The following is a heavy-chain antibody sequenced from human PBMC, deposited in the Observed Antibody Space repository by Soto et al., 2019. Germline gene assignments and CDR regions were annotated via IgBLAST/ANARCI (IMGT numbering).Heavy chain of an antibody. V-gene: IGHV3-9*01. Sequence: EVQLVESGGGLVQPGRSLRLSCAASGFTFDDYAMHWVRQAPGKGLEWVSGISWNSGSIGYADSVKGRFTISRDNAKNSLYLQMNSLRAEDTALYYCAKDIKCWANGVYHCWGQGTLVTVSS. CDR3: AKDIKCWANGVYHC. J-gene: IGHJ4*02. D-gene: IGHD2-8*01. CDR1: GFTFDDYA. CDR2: ISWNSGSI.